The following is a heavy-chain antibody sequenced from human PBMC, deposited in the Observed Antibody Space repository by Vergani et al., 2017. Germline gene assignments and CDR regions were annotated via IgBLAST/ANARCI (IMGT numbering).Heavy chain of an antibody. V-gene: IGHV3-23*01. J-gene: IGHJ6*02. D-gene: IGHD5-12*01. CDR2: ISGSGGST. CDR3: AKANPLNSGYDYLYYYHAMDV. Sequence: EVQLLESGGDLVQPGGSLRLSCAASGFTFNHYAMNWVRQAPGKGLEWVSGISGSGGSTYYAGSVKGLFTISRDSSKNTLYLQMNSLSAGDTAVYYCAKANPLNSGYDYLYYYHAMDVWGQGTTVTVSS. CDR1: GFTFNHYA.